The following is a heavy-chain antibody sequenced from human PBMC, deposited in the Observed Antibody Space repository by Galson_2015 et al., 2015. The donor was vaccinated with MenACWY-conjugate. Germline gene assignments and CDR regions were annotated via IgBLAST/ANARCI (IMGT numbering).Heavy chain of an antibody. CDR3: TRYIYDSSGYSLKGNPYYFDY. CDR1: GFTFGDYA. CDR2: IRSKAYGGNT. D-gene: IGHD3-22*01. V-gene: IGHV3-49*03. Sequence: SLRLSCAASGFTFGDYAMSWFGQAPGKGLGWVGFIRSKAYGGNTEYAASVKGRFTISRDNSKSIAYLQMNSLKTEDTAVYYLTRYIYDSSGYSLKGNPYYFDYWGQGTLVTVSS. J-gene: IGHJ4*02.